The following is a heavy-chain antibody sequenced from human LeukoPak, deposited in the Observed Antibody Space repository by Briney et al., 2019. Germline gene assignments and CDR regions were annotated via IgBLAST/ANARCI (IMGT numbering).Heavy chain of an antibody. D-gene: IGHD3-3*01. CDR3: ARTHHLRFLEDYFYYYLDV. J-gene: IGHJ6*03. Sequence: SQTLSLTCTVFGGSLSSGTYFWSWIRQPAGKGLQWIGRIYTRGSTNYNPSLKSRVTISVDTSKNQFSLELGSVTAADTAVYYWARTHHLRFLEDYFYYYLDVWGKGTTVTVPS. CDR2: IYTRGST. CDR1: GGSLSSGTYF. V-gene: IGHV4-61*02.